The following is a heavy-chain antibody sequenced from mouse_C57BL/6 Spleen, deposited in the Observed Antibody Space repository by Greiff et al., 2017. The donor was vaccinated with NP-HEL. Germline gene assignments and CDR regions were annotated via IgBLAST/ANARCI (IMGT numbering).Heavy chain of an antibody. V-gene: IGHV1-59*01. Sequence: QVQLQQPGAELVRPGTSVKLSCKASGYTFTSYWMHWVKQRPGQGLEWIGVIDPSDSYTNYNQKFKGKATLTVDTSSSTAYMQLSSLTSEDSAVSYWAGGSTPTKPYYFDYWGQGTTLTVSS. CDR1: GYTFTSYW. J-gene: IGHJ2*01. D-gene: IGHD1-1*02. CDR3: AGGSTPTKPYYFDY. CDR2: IDPSDSYT.